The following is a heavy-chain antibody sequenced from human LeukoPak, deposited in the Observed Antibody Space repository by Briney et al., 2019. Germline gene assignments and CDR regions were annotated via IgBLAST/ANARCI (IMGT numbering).Heavy chain of an antibody. D-gene: IGHD6-25*01. CDR2: ISGYNGNT. CDR3: ARDAPYSSDDY. CDR1: GYTFTIYG. V-gene: IGHV1-18*01. Sequence: ASVKVSCKASGYTFTIYGISWMRQAPGQGLEWMGWISGYNGNTNYAQKFQGRVTMTTDTSTSTAYMELRSLKSDDTAVYYCARDAPYSSDDYWGLGTPVTVSS. J-gene: IGHJ4*02.